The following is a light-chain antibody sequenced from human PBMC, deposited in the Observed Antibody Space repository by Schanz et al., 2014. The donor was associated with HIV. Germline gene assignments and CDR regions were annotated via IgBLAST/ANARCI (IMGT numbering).Light chain of an antibody. Sequence: EIVLTQSPATLSVSPGERATLSCRASQSVTSNLAWYQQKPGQAPRLLIYGASTRATGIPARFSGSGSGTGFTLTISRLEPEDFAVYYCQHYGSSPFTFGPGTKVDIK. CDR1: QSVTSN. CDR2: GAS. CDR3: QHYGSSPFT. J-gene: IGKJ3*01. V-gene: IGKV3-20*01.